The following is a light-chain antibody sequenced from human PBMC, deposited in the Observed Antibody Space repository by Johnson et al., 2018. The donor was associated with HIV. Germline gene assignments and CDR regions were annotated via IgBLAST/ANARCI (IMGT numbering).Light chain of an antibody. CDR1: SSNIGNND. CDR3: GTWDSSLSVYV. V-gene: IGLV1-51*02. CDR2: ENN. Sequence: QSVLTQPPSVSAAPGQKVTISCSGSSSNIGNNDVSWYQQLPGTAPKLLIYENNKRPSGIPDRFSGSKSGTSATLGITGPQTGDEADYYCGTWDSSLSVYVFGTGTKVTVL. J-gene: IGLJ1*01.